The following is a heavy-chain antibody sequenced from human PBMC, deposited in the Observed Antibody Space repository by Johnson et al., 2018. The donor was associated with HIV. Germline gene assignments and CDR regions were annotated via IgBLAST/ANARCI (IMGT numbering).Heavy chain of an antibody. D-gene: IGHD1-7*01. CDR1: GFTFSSYA. CDR3: ARNQGRRNYYDAFDI. V-gene: IGHV3-23*04. CDR2: ISGSGGST. J-gene: IGHJ3*02. Sequence: VQLVESGGGVVQPGRSLRLSCAASGFTFSSYAMHWVRQAPGKGLEWVSAISGSGGSTYYADSVKGRFTISRDNSKNTLYLQMNSLRAEDTAVYYCARNQGRRNYYDAFDIWGQGTMVTVSS.